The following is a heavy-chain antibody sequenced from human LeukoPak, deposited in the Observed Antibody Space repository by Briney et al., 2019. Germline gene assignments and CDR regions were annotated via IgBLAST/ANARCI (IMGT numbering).Heavy chain of an antibody. D-gene: IGHD3-9*01. Sequence: SETLSLTCTVSGGSISSYYWSWIRQPPGKGLEWIGYIYYSGSTNYNPSLKSRVTISVDKSKEQFSLKLSSVTAADTAVYYCARDRPYDILTGYDAFDIWGQGTMVTVSS. V-gene: IGHV4-59*01. CDR3: ARDRPYDILTGYDAFDI. CDR2: IYYSGST. CDR1: GGSISSYY. J-gene: IGHJ3*02.